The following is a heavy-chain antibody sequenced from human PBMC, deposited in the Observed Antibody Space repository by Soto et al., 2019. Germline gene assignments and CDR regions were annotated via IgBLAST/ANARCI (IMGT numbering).Heavy chain of an antibody. Sequence: PSETLSLTCIVSGESISGTIYYWGWIRQPPGKGPEWIGSIYYSGSTYYNPSLKSRVTISVDTSKNHLSLKLTSVTAADTAVYYCARPGDSGWLYLDSWGQGSQVTVSS. D-gene: IGHD6-13*01. CDR1: GESISGTIYY. J-gene: IGHJ4*02. V-gene: IGHV4-39*02. CDR2: IYYSGST. CDR3: ARPGDSGWLYLDS.